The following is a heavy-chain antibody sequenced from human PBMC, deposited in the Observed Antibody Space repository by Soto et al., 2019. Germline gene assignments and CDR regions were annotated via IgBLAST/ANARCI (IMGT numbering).Heavy chain of an antibody. J-gene: IGHJ6*01. CDR2: IWYDGSNK. D-gene: IGHD6-19*01. CDR1: GFTFSNYG. V-gene: IGHV3-33*01. Sequence: PGGSLRLSCAASGFTFSNYGMHWVRQAPGKGLEWVAVIWYDGSNKYYADPVKGRFTISRDNSKNTLYLQINSLRAEDTAVNYCARDDIPGRAVAIYGMDVWGQGTTVTVSP. CDR3: ARDDIPGRAVAIYGMDV.